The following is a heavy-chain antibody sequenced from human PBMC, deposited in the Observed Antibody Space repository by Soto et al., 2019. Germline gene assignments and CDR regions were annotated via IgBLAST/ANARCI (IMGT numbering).Heavy chain of an antibody. Sequence: EVQLVESGGGLIQPGGSLRLSCAASGFNVSSNYMSWVCQAPGKGLEWVSIINSGGNTHYADSVKGRFTISRDNSKNTVYLLMTRLRAEDTAVYYCTRDRGFDMWGQGTTVNVSS. CDR3: TRDRGFDM. J-gene: IGHJ3*02. CDR2: INSGGNT. V-gene: IGHV3-53*01. CDR1: GFNVSSNY.